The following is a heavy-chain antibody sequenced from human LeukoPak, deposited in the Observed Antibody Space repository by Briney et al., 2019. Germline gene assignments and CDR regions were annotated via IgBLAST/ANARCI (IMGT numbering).Heavy chain of an antibody. CDR2: IYPGDSDT. D-gene: IGHD1-26*01. V-gene: IGHV5-51*01. CDR3: ARRRYDGSYHDYFDY. J-gene: IGHJ4*02. CDR1: EYSFTSYW. Sequence: GESLKISCKGSEYSFTSYWIGWVRQMPGKGLEWMGIIYPGDSDTRYSPSFQGQVTISADKSISTAYLQWSSLKASDTAMYYCARRRYDGSYHDYFDYWGQGTLVTVSS.